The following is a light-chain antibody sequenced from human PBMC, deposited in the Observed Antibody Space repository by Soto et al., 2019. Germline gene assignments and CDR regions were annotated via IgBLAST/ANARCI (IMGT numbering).Light chain of an antibody. CDR1: QSISSW. V-gene: IGKV1-5*03. J-gene: IGKJ1*01. CDR2: KAS. CDR3: QQYYWYFWT. Sequence: DIQMTQSPSTLSASVGDRVTITCRASQSISSWLAWYQQKPGKAPKLLIYKASSLESGVPSRFSGRGSGTEFTLTISSLQPDYFATYYCQQYYWYFWTFGQGTKVEIK.